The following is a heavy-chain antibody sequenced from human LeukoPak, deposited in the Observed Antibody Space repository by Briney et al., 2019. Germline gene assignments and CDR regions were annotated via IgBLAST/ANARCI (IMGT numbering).Heavy chain of an antibody. J-gene: IGHJ4*02. CDR3: ARPLGYCTNGVCHYYFDY. D-gene: IGHD2-8*01. Sequence: SETLSLTCTVSGGSISSSSYYWDWIRQPPGKGLEWIGSIYYSGSTYYNPSLKSRVTISVDTSKNQFSLKLSSVTAADTAVYYCARPLGYCTNGVCHYYFDYWGQGTLVTVSS. CDR2: IYYSGST. V-gene: IGHV4-39*01. CDR1: GGSISSSSYY.